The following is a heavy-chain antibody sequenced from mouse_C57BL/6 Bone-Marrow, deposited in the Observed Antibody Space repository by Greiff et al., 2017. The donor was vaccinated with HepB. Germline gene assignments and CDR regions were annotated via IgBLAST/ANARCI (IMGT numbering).Heavy chain of an antibody. J-gene: IGHJ3*01. Sequence: EVKLMESGPGLAKPSQTLSLTCSVTGYSITSDYWNWIRKFPGNKLEYMGYISYSGSTYYNPSLKSRISITRDTSKNQYYLQLNSVTTEDTATYYCARSSGLSNYPAWFAYWGQGTLVTVSA. CDR1: GYSITSDY. CDR3: ARSSGLSNYPAWFAY. CDR2: ISYSGST. D-gene: IGHD2-5*01. V-gene: IGHV3-8*01.